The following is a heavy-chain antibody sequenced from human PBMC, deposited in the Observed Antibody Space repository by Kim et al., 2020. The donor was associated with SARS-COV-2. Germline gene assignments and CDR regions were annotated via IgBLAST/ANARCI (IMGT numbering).Heavy chain of an antibody. CDR3: ARAGSVVASGGSLFDP. Sequence: SVKVSCKASVGTFSSYAISWVRQAPGQGLEWMGGIIPIFGTANYAQKFQGRVTSTADESTSTAYMELSSLRAEDTAVYYCARAGSVVASGGSLFDPWGQGTLVTVSS. J-gene: IGHJ5*02. V-gene: IGHV1-69*13. CDR1: VGTFSSYA. CDR2: IIPIFGTA. D-gene: IGHD2-15*01.